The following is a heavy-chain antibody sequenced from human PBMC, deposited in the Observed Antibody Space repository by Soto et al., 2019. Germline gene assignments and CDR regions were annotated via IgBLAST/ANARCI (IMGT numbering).Heavy chain of an antibody. J-gene: IGHJ3*01. CDR1: GFTFSNFA. D-gene: IGHD1-1*01. CDR2: ISGSGVSA. CDR3: AKEASKIVDFHDGIAV. Sequence: VGSLRLSCAASGFTFSNFAMSWVRQPPGKGLEWVSIISGSGVSAYYTDSVKGRFTISRDNSKNTLYLQMDSLRAEDTGIYYCAKEASKIVDFHDGIAVGAQGIRVPVSS. V-gene: IGHV3-23*01.